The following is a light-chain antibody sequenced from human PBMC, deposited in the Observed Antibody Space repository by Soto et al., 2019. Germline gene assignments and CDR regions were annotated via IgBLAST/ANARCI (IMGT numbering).Light chain of an antibody. CDR2: GAS. Sequence: EIVMTQSPATLSVSTGESATRXXRASQSVSSNLAWYQQKPGQAPRTXIYGASTRATGIPARFSGSGAGTEFTLTISSLQSEDFAVYYCQQYNNWLLTFGQGTKVDIK. CDR1: QSVSSN. V-gene: IGKV3-15*01. J-gene: IGKJ1*01. CDR3: QQYNNWLLT.